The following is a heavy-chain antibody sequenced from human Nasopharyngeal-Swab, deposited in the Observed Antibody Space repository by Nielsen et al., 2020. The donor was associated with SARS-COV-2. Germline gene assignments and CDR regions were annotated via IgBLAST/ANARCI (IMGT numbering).Heavy chain of an antibody. V-gene: IGHV5-51*01. CDR2: IYPADSDT. J-gene: IGHJ4*02. D-gene: IGHD3-10*01. Sequence: VRQMPGKGMEWMGIIYPADSDTTYSPSFQGHVTISADKSISTAYLHWSSLKASDTAMYYCARLNYYGSGSYFSLDYWGQGTLVTVSS. CDR3: ARLNYYGSGSYFSLDY.